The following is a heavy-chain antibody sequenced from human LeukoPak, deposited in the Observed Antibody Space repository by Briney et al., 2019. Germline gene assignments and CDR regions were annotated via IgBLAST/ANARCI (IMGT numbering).Heavy chain of an antibody. V-gene: IGHV4-39*01. CDR3: ATQPPGWELLFDY. Sequence: SETLSLTCTVSGGSISSSSYYWGWIRQPPGKGLEWIGSIYYSGSTYYNPSLKSRVTISVDTSKNQFSLKLSSVTAADTAVYYCATQPPGWELLFDYWGQGTLVTVSS. D-gene: IGHD1-26*01. CDR2: IYYSGST. J-gene: IGHJ4*02. CDR1: GGSISSSSYY.